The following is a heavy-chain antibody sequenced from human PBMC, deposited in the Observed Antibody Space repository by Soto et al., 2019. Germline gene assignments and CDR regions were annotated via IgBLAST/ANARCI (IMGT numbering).Heavy chain of an antibody. CDR1: GGSVRGSLYY. CDR2: IFYRGNT. Sequence: LSLTCTVSGGSVRGSLYYWGWIRQPPGNGLEWIGNIFYRGNTYHNPSLKSRVTISVDTSKNQFSLRLSSVTAADTAVYYCARRVMGKIWYFAYWGQGTLVTVSS. D-gene: IGHD2-21*01. V-gene: IGHV4-39*01. CDR3: ARRVMGKIWYFAY. J-gene: IGHJ4*02.